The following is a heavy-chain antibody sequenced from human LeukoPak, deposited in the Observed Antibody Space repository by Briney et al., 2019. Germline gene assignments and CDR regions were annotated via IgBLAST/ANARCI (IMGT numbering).Heavy chain of an antibody. CDR3: ARVNCSSTSCRSKFLDY. CDR2: MNPNSANT. D-gene: IGHD2-2*01. CDR1: GYTFTNSD. V-gene: IGHV1-8*01. J-gene: IGHJ4*02. Sequence: GAPVKVSCKASGYTFTNSDINWVRQATGQGLEWMGWMNPNSANTGYAQKFQGRVTMTRNTSISTAYMELSSLRSEDTAVYYCARVNCSSTSCRSKFLDYWGQGTLVTVSS.